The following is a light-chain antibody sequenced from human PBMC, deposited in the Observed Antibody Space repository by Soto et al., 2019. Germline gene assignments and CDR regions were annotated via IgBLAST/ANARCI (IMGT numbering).Light chain of an antibody. CDR2: KNN. J-gene: IGLJ3*02. CDR1: SSNIGSNY. V-gene: IGLV1-47*01. Sequence: QSVLTQPPSASGPPGQRVTISCSGRSSNIGSNYVYWYKQLPGTAPKLLIYKNNQRPSGVPDRFSGSKSGTSASLAISWPLSEDEADYYCAAWDDSLSGQWVFGGGTKVTVL. CDR3: AAWDDSLSGQWV.